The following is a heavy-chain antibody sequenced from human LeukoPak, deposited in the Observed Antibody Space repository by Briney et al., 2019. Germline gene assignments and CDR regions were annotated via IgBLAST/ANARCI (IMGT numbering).Heavy chain of an antibody. Sequence: ASVKVSCKASGYTFTGYYLHWVRHAPGQGLECMGWINPNSGGTNYAQKFQGRVTMTRDTSINTAYMELSRLRSDDTAVCYCGRGGGRDAFDIWGQGTMVTVSS. CDR3: GRGGGRDAFDI. CDR2: INPNSGGT. J-gene: IGHJ3*02. V-gene: IGHV1-2*02. CDR1: GYTFTGYY. D-gene: IGHD3-16*01.